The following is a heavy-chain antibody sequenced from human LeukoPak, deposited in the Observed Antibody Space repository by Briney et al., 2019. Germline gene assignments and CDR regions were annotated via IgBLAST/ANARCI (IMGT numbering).Heavy chain of an antibody. CDR3: ARDAAYCGGDCYSGRKDAFDF. J-gene: IGHJ3*01. Sequence: SETLSLTCTVSGGSISSSSYYWGWIRQPPGTGLEWIGSIYYSGSTYYNPSLKSRVTISVDTSKNQFSLKLSSVTAADTAVYYCARDAAYCGGDCYSGRKDAFDFWGQGTMVSVSS. D-gene: IGHD2-21*02. CDR1: GGSISSSSYY. CDR2: IYYSGST. V-gene: IGHV4-39*07.